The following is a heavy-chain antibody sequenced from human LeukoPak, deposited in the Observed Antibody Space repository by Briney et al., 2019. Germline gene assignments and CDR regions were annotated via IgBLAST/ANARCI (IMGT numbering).Heavy chain of an antibody. Sequence: PSETLSLTCSISSVSISGYYWSWIRHPPGRGLVWIGYTYYSGSTNYNPSLKSRVTVSVDTSKNQFSLRLSSVTAADTAVYYCARAQQQLLPFDHWGQGTLVTVSS. CDR2: TYYSGST. CDR3: ARAQQQLLPFDH. J-gene: IGHJ4*02. CDR1: SVSISGYY. V-gene: IGHV4-59*01. D-gene: IGHD6-13*01.